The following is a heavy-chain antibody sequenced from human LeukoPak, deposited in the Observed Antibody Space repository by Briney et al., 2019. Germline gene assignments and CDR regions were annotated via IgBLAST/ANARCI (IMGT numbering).Heavy chain of an antibody. CDR2: IYYSGST. D-gene: IGHD5-24*01. CDR3: AREGMMASLDAFDI. J-gene: IGHJ3*02. V-gene: IGHV4-39*07. CDR1: GGSISSSSYY. Sequence: SQTLSLTCTVSGGSISSSSYYWGWIRQPPGKGLEWIGSIYYSGSTYYNPSLKSRVTISVDTSKNQFSLKLSSVTAADTAVYYCAREGMMASLDAFDIWGQGTMVTVSS.